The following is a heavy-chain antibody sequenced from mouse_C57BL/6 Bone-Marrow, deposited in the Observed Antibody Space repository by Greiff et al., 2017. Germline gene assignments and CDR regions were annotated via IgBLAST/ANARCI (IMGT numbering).Heavy chain of an antibody. CDR3: ARGDYYGSSYEYFDV. CDR2: INPSTGGT. Sequence: VQLKESGPELVKPGASVKISCKASGYSFTGYYMNWVKQSPEKSLEWIGEINPSTGGTTYNQKFKAKATLTVDKSSSTAYMQLKSLTSEDSAVYYCARGDYYGSSYEYFDVWGTGTTVTVSS. J-gene: IGHJ1*03. D-gene: IGHD1-1*01. CDR1: GYSFTGYY. V-gene: IGHV1-42*01.